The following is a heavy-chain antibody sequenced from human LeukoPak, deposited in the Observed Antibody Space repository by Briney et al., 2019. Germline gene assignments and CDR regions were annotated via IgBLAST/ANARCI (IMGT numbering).Heavy chain of an antibody. J-gene: IGHJ5*02. D-gene: IGHD1-1*01. CDR3: ARILNWNDRWFDP. CDR2: IYYSGST. V-gene: IGHV4-39*01. Sequence: PSETLSLTCTVSSGSISRSSHYWGWIRQPPGKGLEWIGSIYYSGSTYYNPSLKSRVTISVDTSKNQFSLKLSSVTAADTAVYYCARILNWNDRWFDPWGQGTLVTVSS. CDR1: SGSISRSSHY.